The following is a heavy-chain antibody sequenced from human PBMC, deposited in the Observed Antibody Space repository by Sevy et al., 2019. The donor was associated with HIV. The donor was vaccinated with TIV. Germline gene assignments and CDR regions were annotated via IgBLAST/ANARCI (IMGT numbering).Heavy chain of an antibody. D-gene: IGHD2-2*01. CDR2: IWFDESNE. CDR1: GFTFSSYG. Sequence: GGSLRLSCAASGFTFSSYGMHWVRQAPGKGLEWVAIIWFDESNELYADSVKGRFTISRDNSKNILYLQMNSLRDEDTAMYYCARDRKVPAAIDYWGQGTLVTVSS. J-gene: IGHJ4*02. V-gene: IGHV3-33*01. CDR3: ARDRKVPAAIDY.